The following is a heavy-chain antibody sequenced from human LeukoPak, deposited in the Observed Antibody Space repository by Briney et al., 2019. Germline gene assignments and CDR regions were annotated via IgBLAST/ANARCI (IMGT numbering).Heavy chain of an antibody. Sequence: GGSLRLSCAASGLSISGVWMHWVRQAPGKGLVWISRIYSDETTPNYADFVTGRFIVSRDNAKNTVYLQMNSLRAEDTAVYYCARDLTGPSELWGQGSLVTVSS. J-gene: IGHJ4*02. CDR2: IYSDETTP. V-gene: IGHV3-74*01. CDR3: ARDLTGPSEL. D-gene: IGHD1-20*01. CDR1: GLSISGVW.